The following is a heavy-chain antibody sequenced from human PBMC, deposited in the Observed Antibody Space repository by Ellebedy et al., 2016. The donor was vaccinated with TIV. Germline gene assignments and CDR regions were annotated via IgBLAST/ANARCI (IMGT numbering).Heavy chain of an antibody. J-gene: IGHJ5*01. CDR2: IYQDGSEK. CDR3: ARRGSYGDYAVHVNNWFDS. Sequence: PGGSLRLSCAASGFSFRSYWMSWVRQAPGKGLEWVANIYQDGSEKYYVDSVEGRFTISRDNAKNELYLQMKSLRVEDTAGYYCARRGSYGDYAVHVNNWFDSWGQGTPVTVSP. CDR1: GFSFRSYW. D-gene: IGHD4-17*01. V-gene: IGHV3-7*01.